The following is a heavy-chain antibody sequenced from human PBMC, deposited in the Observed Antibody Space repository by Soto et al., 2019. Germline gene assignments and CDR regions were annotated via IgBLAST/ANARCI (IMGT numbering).Heavy chain of an antibody. Sequence: GGSLRLSCAASGFTFSSYSMNWVRQAPGKGLEWVSSISSSSSYIYYADSVKGRFTISRDNAKNSLYLQMNSLRAEDTAVYYCARVIVVVPAAFPFDYWGQGTLVTVSS. CDR2: ISSSSSYI. CDR1: GFTFSSYS. D-gene: IGHD2-2*01. CDR3: ARVIVVVPAAFPFDY. J-gene: IGHJ4*02. V-gene: IGHV3-21*01.